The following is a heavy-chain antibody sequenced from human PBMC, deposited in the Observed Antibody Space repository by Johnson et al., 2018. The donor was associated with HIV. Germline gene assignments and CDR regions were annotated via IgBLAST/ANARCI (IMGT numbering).Heavy chain of an antibody. J-gene: IGHJ3*02. CDR3: ARAVCRGGRCYSHDAFDI. V-gene: IGHV3-13*01. Sequence: VQLVESGGGLKQPGGSLRLSCAASGFTFSSYDMHWVRQATGKGLEWVSTIGTAGDTYYPGYVKGRFTVSREDAKNSLYLQMNSLRAGDTALYYCARAVCRGGRCYSHDAFDIWGQGTMVTVSS. CDR1: GFTFSSYD. CDR2: IGTAGDT. D-gene: IGHD2-15*01.